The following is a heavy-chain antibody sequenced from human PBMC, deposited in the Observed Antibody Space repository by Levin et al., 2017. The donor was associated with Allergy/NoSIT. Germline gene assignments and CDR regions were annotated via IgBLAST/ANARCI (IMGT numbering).Heavy chain of an antibody. CDR3: ARPGYQLLTHYYYYGMDV. Sequence: GESLKISCAASGFTVSSNYMSWVRQAPGKGLEWVSVIYSGGSTYYADSVKGRFTISRDNSKNTLYLQMNSLRAEDTAVYYCARPGYQLLTHYYYYGMDVWGQGTTVTVSS. D-gene: IGHD2-2*01. V-gene: IGHV3-66*04. CDR2: IYSGGST. CDR1: GFTVSSNY. J-gene: IGHJ6*02.